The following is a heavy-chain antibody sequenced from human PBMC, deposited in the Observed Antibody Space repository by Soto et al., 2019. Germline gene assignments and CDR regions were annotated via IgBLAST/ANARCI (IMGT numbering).Heavy chain of an antibody. J-gene: IGHJ3*02. CDR2: INPSGGST. D-gene: IGHD2-15*01. Sequence: QVQLVQSGAEVKKPGASVKVSCKASGYTFTSYYMHWVRQAPGQGLEWMGIINPSGGSTSYAQKFQGRVTMTRDTSKSTVYMELSSLRSEDTAVYYCARASEYFSGGSCYFSAFDIWGQGTMVTVSS. CDR3: ARASEYFSGGSCYFSAFDI. CDR1: GYTFTSYY. V-gene: IGHV1-46*03.